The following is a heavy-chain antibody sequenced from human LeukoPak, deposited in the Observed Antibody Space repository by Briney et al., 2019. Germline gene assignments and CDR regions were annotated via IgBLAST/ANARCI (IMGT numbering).Heavy chain of an antibody. Sequence: SVKVSCKASGGTFSSYAISWVRQAPGQGLEWMGGVIPIFGTANYAQKFQGRVTITADESTSTAYMELSSLRSEDTAVYYCARDAHYYDSSGNIWGQGTMVTVSS. CDR1: GGTFSSYA. J-gene: IGHJ3*02. D-gene: IGHD3-22*01. CDR3: ARDAHYYDSSGNI. CDR2: VIPIFGTA. V-gene: IGHV1-69*13.